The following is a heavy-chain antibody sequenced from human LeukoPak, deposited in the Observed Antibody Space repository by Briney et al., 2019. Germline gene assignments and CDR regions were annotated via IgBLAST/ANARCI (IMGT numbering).Heavy chain of an antibody. CDR1: GGSINTYY. V-gene: IGHV4-4*07. D-gene: IGHD2-2*01. CDR2: IYPSGTT. Sequence: SETLSLTCTVSGGSINTYYWNWIRQSAGKGLEWIVRIYPSGTTNYNPSLKSRVTISVDKSKNQFSLKLTSVTAADTAVYYCARETCSSASCYWDNWFDPWGQGTLVTVSS. J-gene: IGHJ5*02. CDR3: ARETCSSASCYWDNWFDP.